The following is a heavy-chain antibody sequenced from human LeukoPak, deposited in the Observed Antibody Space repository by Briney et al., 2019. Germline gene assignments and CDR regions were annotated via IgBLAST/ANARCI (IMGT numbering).Heavy chain of an antibody. V-gene: IGHV1-2*02. Sequence: ASVKVSCKASGDTFSGYFIHWVRQAPGHGVGWMGNINTNSGVTNYAQKFQGRVTMTRDTSITTAYMELSSLISDDTAVYYCAREDESGWRRFDYWGQGTLVTVSS. CDR3: AREDESGWRRFDY. CDR2: INTNSGVT. D-gene: IGHD6-19*01. CDR1: GDTFSGYF. J-gene: IGHJ4*02.